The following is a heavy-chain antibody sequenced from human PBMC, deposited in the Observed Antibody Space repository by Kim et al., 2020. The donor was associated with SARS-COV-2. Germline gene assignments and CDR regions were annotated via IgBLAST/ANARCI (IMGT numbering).Heavy chain of an antibody. V-gene: IGHV4-59*01. CDR1: GGSISSYY. CDR3: ARGDYYGSGSYYYYYGMDV. CDR2: IYYSGST. D-gene: IGHD3-10*01. J-gene: IGHJ6*02. Sequence: SETLSLTCTVSGGSISSYYWSWIRQPPGKGLEWIGYIYYSGSTNYNSSLKSRVTISVDTSKNQFSLKLSSVTAADTAVYYCARGDYYGSGSYYYYYGMDVWGQGTTVTVSS.